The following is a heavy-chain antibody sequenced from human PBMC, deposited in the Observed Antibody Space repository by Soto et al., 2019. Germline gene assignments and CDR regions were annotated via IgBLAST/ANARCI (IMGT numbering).Heavy chain of an antibody. Sequence: QAQLVQSGAEVKKSGASVRVSCKASGYTLTNYGVTWVRQAPGQGLEWLGRVTPYKADTNSAQNLQARVTMATDTSTNTAYLELRSLRSDDTAVYFCATDGPSNSGNLYAFDIWGQGTMVTVSA. D-gene: IGHD5-12*01. CDR3: ATDGPSNSGNLYAFDI. V-gene: IGHV1-18*04. J-gene: IGHJ3*02. CDR1: GYTLTNYG. CDR2: VTPYKADT.